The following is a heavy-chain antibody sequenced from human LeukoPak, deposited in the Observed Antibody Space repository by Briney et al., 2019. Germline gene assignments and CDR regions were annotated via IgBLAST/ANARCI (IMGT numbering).Heavy chain of an antibody. CDR3: ARDKIGYYRWFDP. CDR1: GFTLRTYE. J-gene: IGHJ5*02. CDR2: ISGSDPTV. D-gene: IGHD1-26*01. V-gene: IGHV3-48*03. Sequence: QPGGSLRLSCVASGFTLRTYEMNWVRQAPGKGLEWVSYISGSDPTVYYADSVRGRFTISRDNAKNSLYLQMNSLRAEDTAVYYCARDKIGYYRWFDPWGQGTLVTVSS.